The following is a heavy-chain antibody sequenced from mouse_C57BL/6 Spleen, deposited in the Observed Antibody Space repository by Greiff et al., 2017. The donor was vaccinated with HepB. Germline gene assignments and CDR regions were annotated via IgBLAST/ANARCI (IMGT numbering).Heavy chain of an antibody. J-gene: IGHJ2*01. Sequence: LQPGAELVRPGSSVKLSCKASGYTFTSYWMHWVKQRPIQGLEWIGNIDPSDSETHYNQKFKDKATLTVDKSSSTAYMQLSSLTSEDSAVYYCARESGSSPYYFDYWGQGTTLTVSS. D-gene: IGHD1-1*01. V-gene: IGHV1-52*01. CDR3: ARESGSSPYYFDY. CDR2: IDPSDSET. CDR1: GYTFTSYW.